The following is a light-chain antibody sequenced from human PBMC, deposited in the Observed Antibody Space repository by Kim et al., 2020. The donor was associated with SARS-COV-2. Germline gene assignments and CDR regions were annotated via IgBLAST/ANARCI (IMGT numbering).Light chain of an antibody. J-gene: IGKJ5*01. CDR2: GAS. Sequence: SPGERATLSCRASQSVSSNLAWYQQKPGQALRLLIYGASTRATGIPARFSGSGSGTEFTLTISSLQSADFAVYYCQQYNNWPPITFGQGTRLEIK. CDR3: QQYNNWPPIT. CDR1: QSVSSN. V-gene: IGKV3-15*01.